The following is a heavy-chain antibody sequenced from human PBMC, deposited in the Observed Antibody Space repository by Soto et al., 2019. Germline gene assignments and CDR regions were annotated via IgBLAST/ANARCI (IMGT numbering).Heavy chain of an antibody. V-gene: IGHV3-30-3*01. J-gene: IGHJ6*02. CDR3: AKEVTLDSSPHPNYYYYGMDV. CDR1: GFTFSSYA. CDR2: ISYDGSNK. Sequence: GGSLRLSCAASGFTFSSYAMHWVCQAPGKGLEWVAGISYDGSNKYYADSAKGRFTISRDNSKNTLYLQMNSLRAEDTAVYYCAKEVTLDSSPHPNYYYYGMDVWGQGTTVTVSS. D-gene: IGHD6-13*01.